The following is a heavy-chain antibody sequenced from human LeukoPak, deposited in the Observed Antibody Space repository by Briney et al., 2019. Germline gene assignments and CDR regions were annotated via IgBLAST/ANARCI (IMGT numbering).Heavy chain of an antibody. V-gene: IGHV4-34*01. D-gene: IGHD3-16*02. CDR3: ARGPGYDYVWGSYRYTVPFDY. J-gene: IGHJ4*02. CDR2: INHSGST. CDR1: GGSFSGYY. Sequence: PSETLSLTCAVYGGSFSGYYWSWIRQPPGKGLEGIGEINHSGSTNYNPSLKSRVTISVDTSKNQLSLKLSSVTAADTAVYYCARGPGYDYVWGSYRYTVPFDYWGQGTLVTVSS.